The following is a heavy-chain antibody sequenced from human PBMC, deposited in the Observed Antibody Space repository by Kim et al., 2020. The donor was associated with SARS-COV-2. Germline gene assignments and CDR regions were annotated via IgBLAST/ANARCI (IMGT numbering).Heavy chain of an antibody. D-gene: IGHD5-12*01. CDR3: AREGGYSGYGGGLEY. V-gene: IGHV3-33*01. CDR2: IWYDGSNK. J-gene: IGHJ4*02. CDR1: GFTFSSYG. Sequence: RGSLRLSCAASGFTFSSYGMHWVRQAPGKGLEWVAVIWYDGSNKYYADSVKGRFTISRDNSKNTLYLQMNSLRAEDTAVYYCAREGGYSGYGGGLEYWGQGTLVTVSS.